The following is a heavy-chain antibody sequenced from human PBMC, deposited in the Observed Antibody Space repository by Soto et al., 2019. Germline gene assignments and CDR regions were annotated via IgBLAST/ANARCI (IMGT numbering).Heavy chain of an antibody. CDR3: ARSPRVIAARGTAYFDY. D-gene: IGHD6-6*01. CDR2: ISAYNGNT. CDR1: GYTFTSYG. J-gene: IGHJ4*02. Sequence: ASVKVSCKAPGYTFTSYGISWVRQAPGQGLEWMGWISAYNGNTNYAQKLQGRVTMTTDTSTSTAYMELRSLRSDDTAVYYCARSPRVIAARGTAYFDYWGQGTLVTVYS. V-gene: IGHV1-18*04.